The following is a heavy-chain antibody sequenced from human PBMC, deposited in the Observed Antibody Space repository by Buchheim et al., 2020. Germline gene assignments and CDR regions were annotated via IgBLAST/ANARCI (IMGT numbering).Heavy chain of an antibody. J-gene: IGHJ5*02. Sequence: PLVESGGGLVQPGGSLRLSCAASGFTFSNYWMSWVRQAPGKGLEWVANIKSDGSEKYYVDSVKGRFTISRDNAKKQLYLQMNSLRDEDTAVYYCARGGKIAVTTAASWGRGTL. CDR1: GFTFSNYW. CDR2: IKSDGSEK. D-gene: IGHD6-19*01. CDR3: ARGGKIAVTTAAS. V-gene: IGHV3-7*03.